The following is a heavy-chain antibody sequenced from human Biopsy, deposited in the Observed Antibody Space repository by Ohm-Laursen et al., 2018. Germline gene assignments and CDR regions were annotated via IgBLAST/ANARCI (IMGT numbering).Heavy chain of an antibody. D-gene: IGHD2/OR15-2a*01. CDR2: IYYSGST. Sequence: ILSLTCAVYGESFNGYYWSWIRQTPGKGLEWIGYIYYSGSTNYNPSLRSRVTISVDTSKNQFSLRLNSVTAADTAVYYCARATNSTGWPYYYFYGMDVWGQGTTVTVSS. J-gene: IGHJ6*02. CDR3: ARATNSTGWPYYYFYGMDV. CDR1: GESFNGYY. V-gene: IGHV4-59*01.